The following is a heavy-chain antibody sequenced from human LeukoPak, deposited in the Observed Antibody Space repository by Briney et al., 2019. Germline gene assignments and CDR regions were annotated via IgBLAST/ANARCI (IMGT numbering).Heavy chain of an antibody. V-gene: IGHV4-39*07. Sequence: SETLSLTCTVSGGSFSSSSYYWGWIRQPPGRGLEWIGSIYYRGSNYHNSSLKGRVTMSIDTSKNQFSLKLSSVTAADTAVYYCARDQYYYDSSGYYRIDYWGQGTLVTVSS. CDR1: GGSFSSSSYY. D-gene: IGHD3-22*01. J-gene: IGHJ4*02. CDR3: ARDQYYYDSSGYYRIDY. CDR2: IYYRGSN.